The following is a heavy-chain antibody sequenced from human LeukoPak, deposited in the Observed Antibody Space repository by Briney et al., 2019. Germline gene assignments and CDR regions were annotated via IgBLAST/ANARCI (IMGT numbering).Heavy chain of an antibody. CDR3: TRGLGSPYGMDV. J-gene: IGHJ6*02. D-gene: IGHD2-15*01. CDR2: IRTKGHGGTA. V-gene: IGHV3-49*04. Sequence: AGGSLRLSCVASGFIFSDSVIHWVRQAPGKGLEWVGFIRTKGHGGTAEHAAPVKGRFTISRDESKSIAYLQMNSLKTEDTGVYYCTRGLGSPYGMDVWGQGTTVTVSS. CDR1: GFIFSDSV.